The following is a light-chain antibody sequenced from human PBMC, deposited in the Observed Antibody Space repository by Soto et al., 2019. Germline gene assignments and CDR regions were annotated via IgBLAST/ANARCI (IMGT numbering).Light chain of an antibody. CDR3: QKYNSAPLT. CDR2: ATS. CDR1: QGITSY. J-gene: IGKJ4*01. Sequence: DVQMTQSPSSLSAFVGDRVTITCRASQGITSYLAWFQQKPGKVPKLLIYATSTLQSRVPSRFSGSGSGTDFTLTISSLQPEDVATYYCQKYNSAPLTFGGGTKVEIK. V-gene: IGKV1-27*01.